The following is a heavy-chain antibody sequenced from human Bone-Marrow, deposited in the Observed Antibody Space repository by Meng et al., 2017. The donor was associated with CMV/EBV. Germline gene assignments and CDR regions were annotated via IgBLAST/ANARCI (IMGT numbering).Heavy chain of an antibody. V-gene: IGHV3-21*01. CDR2: ISGGSDFI. CDR3: TKKHYD. CDR1: GFTFSIYT. J-gene: IGHJ4*02. Sequence: GESLKISCAASGFTFSIYTMAWVRQSPGKGLEWVSSISGGSDFIHYADSLKGRFTISRDNAKNLLYLHLNSLTAEDTGVYYCTKKHYDWGQRTLVTVSS. D-gene: IGHD3-3*01.